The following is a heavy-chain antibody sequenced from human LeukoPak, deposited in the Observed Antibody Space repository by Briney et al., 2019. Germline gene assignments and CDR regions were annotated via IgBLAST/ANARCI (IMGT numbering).Heavy chain of an antibody. CDR3: ARLRSSGWYEDY. D-gene: IGHD6-19*01. CDR1: GFTVSSNY. J-gene: IGHJ4*02. Sequence: PGGSLRLSCAASGFTVSSNYMSWVRQAPGKGLEWVSVIYSGGSTYYADSVKGRFTIARDNSKNTLYLQMNSLRAADTAVYYCARLRSSGWYEDYWGQGTLVTVSS. CDR2: IYSGGST. V-gene: IGHV3-53*01.